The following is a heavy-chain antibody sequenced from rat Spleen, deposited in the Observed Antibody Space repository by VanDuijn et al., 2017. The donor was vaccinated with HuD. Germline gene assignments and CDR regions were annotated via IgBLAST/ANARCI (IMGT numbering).Heavy chain of an antibody. CDR1: GFTFSDYG. CDR3: ATRDGGYPP. Sequence: EVQLVESGGGLVQPGRSLKLSCAASGFTFSDYGMAWVRQAPTKGLEWVATISSDGRRNYYRDSVRGRFTISRDNTKSTLYLQMDSLRSEDTASYYCATRDGGYPPWGQGVMVTVSS. J-gene: IGHJ2*01. D-gene: IGHD1-11*01. CDR2: ISSDGRRN. V-gene: IGHV5-29*01.